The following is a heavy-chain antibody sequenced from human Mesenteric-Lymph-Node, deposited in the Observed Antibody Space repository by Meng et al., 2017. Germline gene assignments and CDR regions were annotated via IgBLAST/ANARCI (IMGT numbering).Heavy chain of an antibody. D-gene: IGHD4-17*01. CDR1: GGSISGGHFH. CDR3: ARDVFMTTVTDATPFDY. CDR2: IFYMGTT. J-gene: IGHJ4*02. Sequence: SETLSLTCTVSGGSISGGHFHWGWIRQSPGMGLEWIGHIFYMGTTYYNPSLKSRVTISVDTSKNQFSLKLSSVTAADTAVYYCARDVFMTTVTDATPFDYWGQGTLVTVSS. V-gene: IGHV4-39*07.